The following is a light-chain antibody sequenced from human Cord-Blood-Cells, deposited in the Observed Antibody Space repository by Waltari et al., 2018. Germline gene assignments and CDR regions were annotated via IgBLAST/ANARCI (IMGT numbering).Light chain of an antibody. CDR2: RHN. CDR1: SPTLASHS. J-gene: IGLJ1*01. Sequence: VLPPPPSASGTPGQRVTISCSGSSPTLASHSVHWYQQLPGTAPKLLHSRHNQRRSGVPDRFSGSKSGTSASLAIGGVRSEDEADYYCAAWDNSLSGYVFGTGTKVTVL. CDR3: AAWDNSLSGYV. V-gene: IGLV1-47*01.